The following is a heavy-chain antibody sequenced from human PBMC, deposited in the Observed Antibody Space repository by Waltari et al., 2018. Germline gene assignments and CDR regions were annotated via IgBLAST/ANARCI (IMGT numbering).Heavy chain of an antibody. Sequence: QVQLQQWGAGLLKPSETLSLTCSVYGGSFNDYYWSWIRQPPGKGLEWIGEIYHSGTTKYHPSLKNRVTISVNTTKNRFSLRLTSVTAAVTAVYYCARVSSYYDFWSSSSYFYYLDVWDKGTTVTVSS. V-gene: IGHV4-34*02. D-gene: IGHD3-3*01. CDR1: GGSFNDYY. CDR3: ARVSSYYDFWSSSSYFYYLDV. CDR2: IYHSGTT. J-gene: IGHJ6*03.